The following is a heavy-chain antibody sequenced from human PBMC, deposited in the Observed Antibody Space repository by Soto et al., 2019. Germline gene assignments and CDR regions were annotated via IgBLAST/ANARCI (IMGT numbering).Heavy chain of an antibody. CDR1: GFTFSNYG. V-gene: IGHV3-30*02. Sequence: VGSLRLSCAASGFTFSNYGMHWVRQAPGKGLEWVAFVWLDGSNKYYADSVRDRFTISRVNSKNTLYLQMNSLRAEDTALYQCAPQAFDYWGQGTLVTVSS. CDR3: APQAFDY. J-gene: IGHJ4*02. CDR2: VWLDGSNK.